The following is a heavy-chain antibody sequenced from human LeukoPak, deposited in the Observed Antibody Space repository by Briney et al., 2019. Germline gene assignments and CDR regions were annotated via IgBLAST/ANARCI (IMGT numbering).Heavy chain of an antibody. J-gene: IGHJ6*03. CDR1: GGSFSGNY. D-gene: IGHD3-10*01. V-gene: IGHV4-59*01. Sequence: PSETLSLTCAVYGGSFSGNYWSWIRQPPGKGLEWIGYIHYSGSTNYNPSLKSRVTISVDTSKNQFSLKLSSVTAADTAVYYCARVEEGYGSGRRENYYYYYMDVWGKGTTVTISS. CDR3: ARVEEGYGSGRRENYYYYYMDV. CDR2: IHYSGST.